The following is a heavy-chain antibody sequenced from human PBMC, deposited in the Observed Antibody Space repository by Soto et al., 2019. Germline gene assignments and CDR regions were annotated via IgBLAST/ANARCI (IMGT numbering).Heavy chain of an antibody. CDR2: IYHSGRT. D-gene: IGHD2-15*01. Sequence: NPSETLSLTCTVSGVSISSGGYYWGWIRQHPGKGLEWIGNIYHSGRTYYNPSLKSRVIMSVDTSKNHFSLNLNSVTAADTAMYFFVTVIAPDSEYFFDFWGQGTLVTFSS. V-gene: IGHV4-31*03. CDR1: GVSISSGGYY. J-gene: IGHJ4*02. CDR3: VTVIAPDSEYFFDF.